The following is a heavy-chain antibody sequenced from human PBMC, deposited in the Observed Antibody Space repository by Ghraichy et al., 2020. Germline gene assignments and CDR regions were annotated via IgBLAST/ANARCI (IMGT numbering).Heavy chain of an antibody. Sequence: SETLSLTCAVYGGSFSDYYCNWIRQPPGKGLEWIGEINHSGSTNYNPSLKSRVTISVDTSKNQFSLKLSSVTAADTAVYYCASRPYYDYVWGSYRSSFDYWGQGTLVTVSS. D-gene: IGHD3-16*02. CDR2: INHSGST. V-gene: IGHV4-34*01. CDR1: GGSFSDYY. J-gene: IGHJ4*02. CDR3: ASRPYYDYVWGSYRSSFDY.